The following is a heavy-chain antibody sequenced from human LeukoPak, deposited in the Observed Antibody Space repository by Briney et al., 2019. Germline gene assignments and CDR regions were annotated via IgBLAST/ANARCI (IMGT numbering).Heavy chain of an antibody. CDR2: IRYDGSNK. V-gene: IGHV3-30*02. D-gene: IGHD3-3*01. CDR3: AKDLLTYYDFWSGNDAFDI. Sequence: GGSLRLSCAASGFTFSSYGMHWVRQAPGKGLEWVAFIRYDGSNKYYADSVKGRFTISRDNSKNTLYLQMNSLRAEDTAVYYCAKDLLTYYDFWSGNDAFDIWGQGTMVTVSS. J-gene: IGHJ3*02. CDR1: GFTFSSYG.